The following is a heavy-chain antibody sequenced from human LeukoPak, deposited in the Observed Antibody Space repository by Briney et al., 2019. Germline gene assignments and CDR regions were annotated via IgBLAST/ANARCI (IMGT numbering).Heavy chain of an antibody. CDR1: GFTFSSYA. V-gene: IGHV3-23*01. J-gene: IGHJ3*02. CDR2: ISGSGSNT. Sequence: PGGSLRLSCAASGFTFSSYAMSWVRQAPGKGLEWVSAISGSGSNTYYADSVKGRFTISRDNSQNTLYLQMNSLRAEDTAVYYCAKTGDYFDSSGYYRPDALDIWGRGTMVTVSS. CDR3: AKTGDYFDSSGYYRPDALDI. D-gene: IGHD3-22*01.